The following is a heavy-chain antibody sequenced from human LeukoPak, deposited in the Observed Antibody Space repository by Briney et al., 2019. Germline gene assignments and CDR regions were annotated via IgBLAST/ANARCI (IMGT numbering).Heavy chain of an antibody. D-gene: IGHD5-24*01. J-gene: IGHJ4*02. CDR1: GFTFSNNA. Sequence: GGSLRLSCAASGFTFSNNAMSWVRHAPGEGLEWVSAISGGGDSTSYADFVKGRFTISRDNSKNTLYLQMNSLRAEDTAIFYCAKDAPYVDMATMVKAYFFDYWGQGTLVTVSS. V-gene: IGHV3-23*01. CDR3: AKDAPYVDMATMVKAYFFDY. CDR2: ISGGGDST.